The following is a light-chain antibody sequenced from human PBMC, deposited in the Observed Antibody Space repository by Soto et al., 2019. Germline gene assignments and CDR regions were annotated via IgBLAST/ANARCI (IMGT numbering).Light chain of an antibody. CDR2: SNN. J-gene: IGLJ1*01. CDR3: AAWDDSLNGYV. V-gene: IGLV1-44*01. CDR1: RSNIESNT. Sequence: QSVLTQPPSTSGTSGQRVTIACSGSRSNIESNTVNWYQHLLGTALKLLIYSNNQRPSGVPNLFSGSKSATSASLAVRGLQCEDEADYYCAAWDDSLNGYVFGTGTKVTVL.